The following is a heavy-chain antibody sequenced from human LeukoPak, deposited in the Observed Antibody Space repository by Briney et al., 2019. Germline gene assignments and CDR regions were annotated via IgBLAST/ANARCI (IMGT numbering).Heavy chain of an antibody. V-gene: IGHV1-18*04. Sequence: ASVKVSCMASGYTFTRHGIPWVRQAPGQGLEWMGWISTYNGDTNYAQNFQGRVTMTRDTSTSTAYLELRSLRFDDTAVYYCARDGTAPAPKYFDVWGRGTLVTVSS. D-gene: IGHD1/OR15-1a*01. CDR3: ARDGTAPAPKYFDV. CDR2: ISTYNGDT. J-gene: IGHJ2*01. CDR1: GYTFTRHG.